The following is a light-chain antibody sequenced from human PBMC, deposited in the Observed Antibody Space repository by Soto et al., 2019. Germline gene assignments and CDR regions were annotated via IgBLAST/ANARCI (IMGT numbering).Light chain of an antibody. CDR2: RAS. Sequence: VTSQSPATVSVSVGETDTLPCRASQSVYGDLAWYQQRPGQAPGLLIYRASLRAAGVSARFSGSGSGTDFTLTISDLRSEDVALYYCQQSDRWPWTFGQGPKVDI. CDR1: QSVYGD. J-gene: IGKJ1*01. CDR3: QQSDRWPWT. V-gene: IGKV3-15*01.